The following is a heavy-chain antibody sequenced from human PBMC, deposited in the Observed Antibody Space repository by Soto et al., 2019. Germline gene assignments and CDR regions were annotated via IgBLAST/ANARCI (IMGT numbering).Heavy chain of an antibody. Sequence: PETLSLTCAVYGGSFSGYYWSWIRQPPGKGLEWIGEINHSGSTNYNPSLKSRVTISVDTSKNQFSLKLSSVTAADTAVYYCARDRPGGLWDYYYYGMDVWGQGTTVTVSS. D-gene: IGHD3-16*01. CDR2: INHSGST. J-gene: IGHJ6*02. V-gene: IGHV4-34*01. CDR1: GGSFSGYY. CDR3: ARDRPGGLWDYYYYGMDV.